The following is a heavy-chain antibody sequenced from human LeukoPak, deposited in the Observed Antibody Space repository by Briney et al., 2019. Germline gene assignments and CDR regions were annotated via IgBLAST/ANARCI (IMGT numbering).Heavy chain of an antibody. Sequence: NPSETLSLTCTVSGGSISSYYWSWFRQPPGKGLEWIGYIYYSGSTNYNPSLHNRITISVDTSRTRASLQLASVTAADTAFYYCARGLTEFGGGDDAFDIWGQGTMVTVAS. J-gene: IGHJ3*02. V-gene: IGHV4-59*01. D-gene: IGHD3-10*01. CDR1: GGSISSYY. CDR3: ARGLTEFGGGDDAFDI. CDR2: IYYSGST.